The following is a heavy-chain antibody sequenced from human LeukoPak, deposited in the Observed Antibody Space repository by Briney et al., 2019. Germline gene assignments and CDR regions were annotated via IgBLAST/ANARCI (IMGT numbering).Heavy chain of an antibody. CDR1: GFTFSSYG. CDR2: ISYDGSNK. CDR3: ARGRVPRLWFGESFYYFDY. Sequence: GGSLRLSCAASGFTFSSYGMHWVRQAPGKGLEWVAVISYDGSNKYYADSVKGRFTISRDNSKNTLYLQMNSLRAEDTAVYYCARGRVPRLWFGESFYYFDYWGQGTLVTVSS. J-gene: IGHJ4*02. V-gene: IGHV3-30*03. D-gene: IGHD3-10*01.